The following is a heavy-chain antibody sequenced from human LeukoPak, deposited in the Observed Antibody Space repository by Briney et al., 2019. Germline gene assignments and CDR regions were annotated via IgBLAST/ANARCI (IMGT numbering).Heavy chain of an antibody. Sequence: GGSLRLSCAASGFTFSSYTMNWVRQATGKGLEWVSSISPTGESTWSADSVKGRFTISRDNAKHSVYLQMNSLRVEDTAVYFCARDFLGESGAGGYWGQGTLVTVSS. CDR2: ISPTGEST. J-gene: IGHJ4*02. V-gene: IGHV3-21*01. CDR1: GFTFSSYT. CDR3: ARDFLGESGAGGY. D-gene: IGHD3-10*01.